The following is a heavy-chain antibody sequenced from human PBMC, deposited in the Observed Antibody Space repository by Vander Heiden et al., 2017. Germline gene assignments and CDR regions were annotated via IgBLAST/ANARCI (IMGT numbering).Heavy chain of an antibody. CDR3: ARDRRRGDSSSDARYGMDV. CDR1: GFTFSSYG. CDR2: IWYDGSNK. D-gene: IGHD6-6*01. V-gene: IGHV3-33*01. J-gene: IGHJ6*02. Sequence: QVQLVESGGGVVQPGRSLRLSCPASGFTFSSYGMNWVRQDPGRGLEWVEVIWYDGSNKYYADPVKGRFTSSRDNSKNTRYLQMNSLRAEDTAVYYCARDRRRGDSSSDARYGMDVWGQGTTGNVAS.